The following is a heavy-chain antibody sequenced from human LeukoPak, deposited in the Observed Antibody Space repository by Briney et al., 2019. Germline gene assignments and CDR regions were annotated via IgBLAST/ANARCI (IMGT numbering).Heavy chain of an antibody. CDR3: ASQIEPYYFDY. CDR2: ISSTDRTI. V-gene: IGHV3-11*01. CDR1: GFTFSDYY. J-gene: IGHJ4*02. Sequence: GGSLRLSCAASGFTFSDYYMSWIRRAPGKGLEWVSYISSTDRTIYYADSVKGRFTISRDNAKNSLYLQMNSLRAEDTAVYYCASQIEPYYFDYWGQGTLVTVSS. D-gene: IGHD1-14*01.